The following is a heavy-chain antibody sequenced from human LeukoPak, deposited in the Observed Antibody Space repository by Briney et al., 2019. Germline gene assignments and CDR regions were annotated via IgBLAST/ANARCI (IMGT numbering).Heavy chain of an antibody. CDR2: IVVGSGIT. CDR3: AAADYYDSSGYYPYAFHI. D-gene: IGHD3-22*01. V-gene: IGHV1-58*02. J-gene: IGHJ3*02. CDR1: GFTFTRSA. Sequence: GTSVKVSCKASGFTFTRSAMQWVRQARGQRLEWIGWIVVGSGITNYEQTFQERVTITRDMSTSTAYMELSSLRSEDTAVYYCAAADYYDSSGYYPYAFHIWGQGTMVTVSS.